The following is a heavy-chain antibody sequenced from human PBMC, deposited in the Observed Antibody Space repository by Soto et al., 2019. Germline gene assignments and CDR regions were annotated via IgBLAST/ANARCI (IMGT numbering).Heavy chain of an antibody. J-gene: IGHJ4*02. D-gene: IGHD2-15*01. CDR1: GGSISSSSYY. CDR2: IYYSGST. V-gene: IGHV4-39*01. Sequence: SETLSLTCTVSGGSISSSSYYWGWIRQPPGKGLEWIGSIYYSGSTYYNPSLKSRVTISVDTSKNQFSLKLSSVTAADTAVYYCARNEFEVVAATPRFYFDYWGQGTLVTVSS. CDR3: ARNEFEVVAATPRFYFDY.